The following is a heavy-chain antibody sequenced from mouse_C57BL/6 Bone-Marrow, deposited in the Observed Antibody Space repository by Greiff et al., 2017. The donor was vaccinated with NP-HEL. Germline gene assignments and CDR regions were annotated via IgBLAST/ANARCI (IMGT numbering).Heavy chain of an antibody. J-gene: IGHJ1*03. CDR1: GYTFTGYW. CDR2: ILPGSGST. Sequence: VKVVESGAELMKPGASVKLSCKATGYTFTGYWIEWVKQRPGHGLEWIGEILPGSGSTNYNEKFKGKATFTADNTSNTAYMQLSSLTTEDSAIYYCARERDYDYFFYFDVWGTGTTVTVSS. D-gene: IGHD2-4*01. V-gene: IGHV1-9*01. CDR3: ARERDYDYFFYFDV.